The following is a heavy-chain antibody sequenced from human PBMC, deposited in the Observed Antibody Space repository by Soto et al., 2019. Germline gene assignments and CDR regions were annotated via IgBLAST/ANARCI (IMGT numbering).Heavy chain of an antibody. Sequence: SETLSLTCTVSGGSISNSDYYWGWIRQPPGKGLEWIGSIYHSGITYYNPSLKGRVTISVDAPKKQFSLKVSSVTAADTAVYYCASLRVTYYFDYWGQGISVTVSS. CDR2: IYHSGIT. CDR1: GGSISNSDYY. V-gene: IGHV4-39*01. D-gene: IGHD2-21*02. J-gene: IGHJ4*02. CDR3: ASLRVTYYFDY.